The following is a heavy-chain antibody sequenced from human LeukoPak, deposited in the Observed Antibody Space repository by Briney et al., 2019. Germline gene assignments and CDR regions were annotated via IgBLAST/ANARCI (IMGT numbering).Heavy chain of an antibody. Sequence: PSETLSLTCTVSGGSISSYYWSWIRQPPGKGLEWIGYIYYSGSTNYNPSLKSRVTISVDTSKNQFSLKLSSVAAADTAVYYCAKGLLVYAYYWGQGTLVTVSS. J-gene: IGHJ4*02. V-gene: IGHV4-59*01. CDR3: AKGLLVYAYY. CDR1: GGSISSYY. D-gene: IGHD2-8*01. CDR2: IYYSGST.